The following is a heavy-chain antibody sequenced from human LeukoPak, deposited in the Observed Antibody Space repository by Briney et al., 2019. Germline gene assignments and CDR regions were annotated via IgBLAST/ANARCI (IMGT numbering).Heavy chain of an antibody. V-gene: IGHV4-59*01. J-gene: IGHJ2*01. CDR1: GGSISSYY. CDR2: IYYSGST. D-gene: IGHD4-17*01. CDR3: AREAVTIGDWYFDL. Sequence: SETLSLTCTVSGGSISSYYWSWIRQPPGKGLEWIGYIYYSGSTNYNPSLKSRVTISVDTSKNQFSLKLSSVTAADTAVYYCAREAVTIGDWYFDLWGRGTLVTVSS.